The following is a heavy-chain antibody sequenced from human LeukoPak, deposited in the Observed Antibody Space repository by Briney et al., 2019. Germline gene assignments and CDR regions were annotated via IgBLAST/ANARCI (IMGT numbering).Heavy chain of an antibody. J-gene: IGHJ5*02. CDR3: ARVNYILTGYYLGGAFAP. CDR1: GFTYSSYW. Sequence: GGSLRLSCVVSGFTYSSYWMHWVRQAPGKGLVWVSRINSDGSSIRYADSVKGRLTISRDNAKNTLYLQMNSLRAEDTAVYYCARVNYILTGYYLGGAFAPWGQGTLVTVSS. D-gene: IGHD3-9*01. CDR2: INSDGSSI. V-gene: IGHV3-74*01.